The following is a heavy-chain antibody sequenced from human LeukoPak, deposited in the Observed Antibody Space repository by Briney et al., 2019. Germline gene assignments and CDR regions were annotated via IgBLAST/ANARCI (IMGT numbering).Heavy chain of an antibody. CDR1: GYTFTGYY. J-gene: IGHJ3*02. Sequence: ASVKVSCTASGYTFTGYYMHWVRQAPGQGLEWMGRINPNSGGTNYAQKFQGRVTMTRDTSISTAYMELSRLRSDDTAVYYCARGYCTNGVCYLLHAFDIWGQGTMVTVSS. D-gene: IGHD2-8*01. V-gene: IGHV1-2*06. CDR3: ARGYCTNGVCYLLHAFDI. CDR2: INPNSGGT.